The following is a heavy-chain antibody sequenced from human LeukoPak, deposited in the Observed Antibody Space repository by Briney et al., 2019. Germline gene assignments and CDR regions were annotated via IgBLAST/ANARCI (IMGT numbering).Heavy chain of an antibody. V-gene: IGHV3-33*01. D-gene: IGHD6-13*01. CDR2: TWYDGGNK. J-gene: IGHJ1*01. CDR1: AFTSSNYG. Sequence: AQSRTPSSAPAAFTSSNYGTRWDSQADGSGREWEAVTWYDGGNKYYAESVKGRFTTSRDNSKNTLYLQMNSLRAEDTAVYYCGRDRAELAAGSTPYFQHWGQGTLVTVSS. CDR3: GRDRAELAAGSTPYFQH.